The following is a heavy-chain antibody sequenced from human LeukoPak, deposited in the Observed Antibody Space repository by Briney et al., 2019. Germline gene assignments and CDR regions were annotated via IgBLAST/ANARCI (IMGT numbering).Heavy chain of an antibody. Sequence: PGGSLRLSCAASGFTFSSYSMNWVRQAPGKGLEWVSSISSSSSYIYYADSVKGRFTISRDNAKNSLYLQMNSLRAEDTAVYYCARAPYYDFWSADYWGQGTLVTVSS. CDR2: ISSSSSYI. V-gene: IGHV3-21*01. J-gene: IGHJ4*02. CDR3: ARAPYYDFWSADY. CDR1: GFTFSSYS. D-gene: IGHD3-3*01.